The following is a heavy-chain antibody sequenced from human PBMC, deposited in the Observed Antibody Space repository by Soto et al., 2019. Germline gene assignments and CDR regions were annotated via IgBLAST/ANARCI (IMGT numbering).Heavy chain of an antibody. CDR3: AHAFGGTSWPNDAFDV. Sequence: HITLKESGPPLVKPTQTLTLTCIFSGFSFSADEVGVGWIRQPPGKTLEWLALIYWDDDTRYRPSLKSRLTITKDSSKNQVVLTMTNMDPLDTATYYCAHAFGGTSWPNDAFDVWGQGTVVTVSS. CDR2: IYWDDDT. D-gene: IGHD3-16*01. CDR1: GFSFSADEVG. V-gene: IGHV2-5*02. J-gene: IGHJ3*01.